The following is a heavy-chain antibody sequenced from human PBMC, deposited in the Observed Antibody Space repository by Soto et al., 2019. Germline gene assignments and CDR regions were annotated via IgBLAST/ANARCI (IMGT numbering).Heavy chain of an antibody. V-gene: IGHV6-1*01. J-gene: IGHJ5*02. D-gene: IGHD3-10*01. CDR2: TYYRSRFFS. Sequence: TRSVTCTISGDSVSGYSAAWNWIRHSPSGGLEWLGRTYYRSRFFSDYAESVKSRIIINPDTSKNQFSLQLKSVTPEDTAVYYCVRDRYSSSGWFDPWGQGTPVTVSS. CDR1: GDSVSGYSAA. CDR3: VRDRYSSSGWFDP.